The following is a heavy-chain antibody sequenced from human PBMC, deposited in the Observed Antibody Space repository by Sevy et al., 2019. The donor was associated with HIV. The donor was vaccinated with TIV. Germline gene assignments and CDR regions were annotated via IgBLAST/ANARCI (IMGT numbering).Heavy chain of an antibody. CDR3: ATYDYYDSSGYDGGFDY. Sequence: SETLSLTCAVSGGSISSGGYSWSWIRQPPGKGLEWIGYIYHSGSTSYNPSLKSRVTISVDRSTNQFSLKLSSVTAADTAVYYCATYDYYDSSGYDGGFDYWGQGTLVTVSS. CDR1: GGSISSGGYS. CDR2: IYHSGST. V-gene: IGHV4-30-2*01. D-gene: IGHD3-22*01. J-gene: IGHJ4*02.